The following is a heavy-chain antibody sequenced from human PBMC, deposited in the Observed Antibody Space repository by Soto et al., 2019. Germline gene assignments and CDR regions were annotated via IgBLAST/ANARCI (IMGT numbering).Heavy chain of an antibody. CDR1: GFIFGDYG. CDR2: IRSKAYGGTT. Sequence: GGALRLSCTASGFIFGDYGMSWVRQAPGKGLEWVGFIRSKAYGGTTEYAASVKGRFIISRDDSKSIAYLQMNSLKTEDTAVYYCTKKSGYPLEYGSVSYMAIWGHATLLTVSP. D-gene: IGHD3-10*01. J-gene: IGHJ4*01. CDR3: TKKSGYPLEYGSVSYMAI. V-gene: IGHV3-49*04.